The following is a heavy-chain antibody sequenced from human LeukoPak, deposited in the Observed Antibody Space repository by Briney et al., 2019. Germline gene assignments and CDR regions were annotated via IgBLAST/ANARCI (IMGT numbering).Heavy chain of an antibody. CDR1: GPTFSNYG. CDR2: ISADGGST. V-gene: IGHV3-23*01. Sequence: GRSLRLSCAASGPTFSNYGMSWVRQAPGKGLQCVSTISADGGSTYYPDSVKGRFTISRDNSKNTLYLQMNSLRAEDTALYYCAKSPSLQAFDVWGQGTMVSVSS. J-gene: IGHJ3*01. CDR3: AKSPSLQAFDV.